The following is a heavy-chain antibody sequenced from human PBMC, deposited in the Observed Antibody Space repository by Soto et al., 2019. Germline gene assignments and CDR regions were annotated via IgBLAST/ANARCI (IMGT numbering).Heavy chain of an antibody. D-gene: IGHD2-2*01. J-gene: IGHJ6*02. Sequence: GGSLRLSCAASGFTFSSYAMSWVRQAPGKGLEWVSAISGSGGSTYYADSVKGRFTISRDNHKNTLYLQMNSLRAADTAVYYCAKPGYCSSTSFYATFTYYGMDVWGHGTTVIVS. V-gene: IGHV3-23*01. CDR3: AKPGYCSSTSFYATFTYYGMDV. CDR1: GFTFSSYA. CDR2: ISGSGGST.